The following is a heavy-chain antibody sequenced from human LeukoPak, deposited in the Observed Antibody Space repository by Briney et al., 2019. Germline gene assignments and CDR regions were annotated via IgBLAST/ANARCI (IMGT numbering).Heavy chain of an antibody. J-gene: IGHJ4*02. CDR1: GFTFSNYW. V-gene: IGHV3-7*01. CDR2: IKTDGSEK. Sequence: GGSLRLSCEGSGFTFSNYWMGWVRQAPGKGLQWVANIKTDGSEKYYVDSVKGRFTISRDNAKNSLYLQMNSLGAEDTAVYYCARDGTTAPSGYYFDYWGQGTLVTVSS. D-gene: IGHD4-17*01. CDR3: ARDGTTAPSGYYFDY.